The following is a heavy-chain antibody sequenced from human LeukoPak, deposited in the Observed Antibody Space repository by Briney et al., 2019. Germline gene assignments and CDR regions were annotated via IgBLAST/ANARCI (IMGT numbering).Heavy chain of an antibody. V-gene: IGHV3-23*01. CDR2: ISGSGGST. J-gene: IGHJ4*02. D-gene: IGHD7-27*01. Sequence: QPGGSLRLSCAASGFTFSTYAMSWVRQAPGKGLEWVSAISGSGGSTYYADSMKGRFTISRDNSKNTLYLQINSLRAEDTAIYYCAKDRRNWGSRVDYWGQGTLVTVSS. CDR3: AKDRRNWGSRVDY. CDR1: GFTFSTYA.